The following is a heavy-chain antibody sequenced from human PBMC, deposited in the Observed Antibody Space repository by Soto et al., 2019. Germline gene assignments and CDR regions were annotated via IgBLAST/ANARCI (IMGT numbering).Heavy chain of an antibody. V-gene: IGHV1-18*01. D-gene: IGHD3-22*01. J-gene: IGHJ5*02. CDR3: ARDQYSSGFREFDP. CDR1: GYTFTSYG. CDR2: ISAYNGNT. Sequence: ASVKVSCKASGYTFTSYGISWVRQAPGQGLEWMGWISAYNGNTNYAQKLQGRVTMTTDTSTSTAYMELRSLRSDGTAVYYCARDQYSSGFREFDPWGQGTLVTVSS.